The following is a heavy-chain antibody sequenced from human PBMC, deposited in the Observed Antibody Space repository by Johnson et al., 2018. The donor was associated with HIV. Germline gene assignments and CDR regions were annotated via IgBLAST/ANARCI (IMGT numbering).Heavy chain of an antibody. CDR2: IAASGDST. Sequence: VQLVESGGGLVQPGGSLRLSCVASGFTFSRFVMNWVRQAPGKGLEWVSLIAASGDSTYYADSVRGRFAISRDNSKNTLYLQMNSLRAEDTAVYYCSNWAYYYGSGYAFDIWGQGTMVTVSS. CDR1: GFTFSRFV. CDR3: SNWAYYYGSGYAFDI. J-gene: IGHJ3*02. D-gene: IGHD3-10*01. V-gene: IGHV3-23*04.